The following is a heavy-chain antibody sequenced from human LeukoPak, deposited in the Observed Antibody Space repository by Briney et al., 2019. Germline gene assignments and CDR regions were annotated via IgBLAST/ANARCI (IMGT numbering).Heavy chain of an antibody. CDR3: ARVQYRVRTYYYYGMDV. Sequence: GASVKVSCKASGYTFTSYGISWVRQAPGQGLEWMGWISAYNGNTNYAQKLQGRVTMTTDTSTSTAYMELRSLRSDDTAVYYCARVQYRVRTYYYYGMDVWGQGTTVTVSS. J-gene: IGHJ6*02. D-gene: IGHD6-6*01. CDR2: ISAYNGNT. V-gene: IGHV1-18*01. CDR1: GYTFTSYG.